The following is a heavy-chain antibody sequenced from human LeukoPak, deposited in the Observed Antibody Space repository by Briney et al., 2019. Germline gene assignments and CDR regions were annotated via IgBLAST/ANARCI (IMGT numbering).Heavy chain of an antibody. V-gene: IGHV3-74*01. Sequence: HTGGSLRLSCAGSGFTFSSNWMHWVRRAPGKGLVWVSRINTDGSTTNYEESVKGRFTISRDNAKNTLYLQMNSLRDEDTAVYYCARESRWELDYWGQGTLVTVSS. CDR2: INTDGSTT. CDR3: ARESRWELDY. CDR1: GFTFSSNW. J-gene: IGHJ4*02. D-gene: IGHD1-26*01.